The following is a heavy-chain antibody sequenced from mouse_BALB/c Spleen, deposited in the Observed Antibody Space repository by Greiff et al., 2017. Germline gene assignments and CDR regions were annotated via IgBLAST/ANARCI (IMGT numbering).Heavy chain of an antibody. D-gene: IGHD2-14*01. CDR2: ISSGGST. CDR1: GFTFSSYA. V-gene: IGHV5-6-5*01. J-gene: IGHJ3*01. CDR3: ARDHRYDGFAY. Sequence: EVQRVESGGGLVKPGGSLKLSCAASGFTFSSYAMSWVRQTPEKRLEWVASISSGGSTYYPDSVKGRFTISRDNARNILYLQMSSLRSEDTAMYYCARDHRYDGFAYWGQGTLVTVSA.